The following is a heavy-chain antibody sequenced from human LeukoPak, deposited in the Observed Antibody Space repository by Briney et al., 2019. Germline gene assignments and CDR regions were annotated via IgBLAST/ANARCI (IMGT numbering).Heavy chain of an antibody. CDR1: GGSFSGYY. V-gene: IGHV4-34*01. J-gene: IGHJ4*02. CDR3: ARGSGRYYGSGSYYNY. D-gene: IGHD3-10*01. Sequence: SETLSLTCAVYGGSFSGYYWSWIRQTPGKGLEWIGEISHSGSTNYNPSLKSRVTISVDTSKNQFSLKLSSVTAADTAVYYCARGSGRYYGSGSYYNYWGQGTLVTVSS. CDR2: ISHSGST.